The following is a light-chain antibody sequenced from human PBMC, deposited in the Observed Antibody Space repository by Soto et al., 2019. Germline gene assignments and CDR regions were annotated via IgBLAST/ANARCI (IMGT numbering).Light chain of an antibody. V-gene: IGLV2-14*03. CDR2: GVS. CDR3: NSYASVNSPVL. CDR1: SSDVGGYNY. Sequence: QSVLTQPASLSGSPGQSIPISCTGTSSDVGGYNYVSWYQQHPGKAPRLMIYGVSNRPLGVSYRFSGSKSGNTASLTIAGLQAEDEADYYCNSYASVNSPVLFGGGTKLTVL. J-gene: IGLJ2*01.